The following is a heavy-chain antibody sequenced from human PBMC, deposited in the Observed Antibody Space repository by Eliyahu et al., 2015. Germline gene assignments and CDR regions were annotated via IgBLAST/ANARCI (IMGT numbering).Heavy chain of an antibody. CDR2: IWYDGSDQ. J-gene: IGHJ2*01. Sequence: QGQLVESGGGVVQPGKSLRLSCAASGFTFXXXGXXWVRQAPGKGVEXVXFIWYDGSDQYYADSVKGRFTISRDNSKNILYLEMTSLKIEDTAVYYCARGEYNVGWGLLLAYYFALWGRGTVVTVSS. V-gene: IGHV3-33*01. CDR1: GFTFXXXG. CDR3: ARGEYNVGWGLLLAYYFAL. D-gene: IGHD2/OR15-2a*01.